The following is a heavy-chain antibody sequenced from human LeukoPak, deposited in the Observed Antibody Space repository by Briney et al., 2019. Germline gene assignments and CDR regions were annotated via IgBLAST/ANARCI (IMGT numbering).Heavy chain of an antibody. CDR1: GFTFSRHA. V-gene: IGHV3-23*01. J-gene: IGHJ4*02. D-gene: IGHD3-10*01. CDR2: ISGSGGGT. CDR3: AKDAYGRELYFDF. Sequence: GGSLRLSCAASGFTFSRHAMSWVRQAPGKGLEWVSAISGSGGGTFYADSVKGRVTISRDNSKNALYLQMDSLRADDTAVYYCAKDAYGRELYFDFWGQGTLVTVSS.